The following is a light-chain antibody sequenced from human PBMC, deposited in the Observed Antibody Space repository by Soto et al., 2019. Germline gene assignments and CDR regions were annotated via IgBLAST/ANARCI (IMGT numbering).Light chain of an antibody. CDR1: SSNIGSNT. CDR3: SSYAGTHLV. Sequence: QSVLTQPPSASGTPGQRVTISCSGSSSNIGSNTVNWYQQHPGKASNFMIYDVSKRPSGVPDRFSGSKSGSTASLTVSGLQAEDEADSYYSSYAGTHLVFGTGTEVTV. CDR2: DVS. V-gene: IGLV1-44*01. J-gene: IGLJ1*01.